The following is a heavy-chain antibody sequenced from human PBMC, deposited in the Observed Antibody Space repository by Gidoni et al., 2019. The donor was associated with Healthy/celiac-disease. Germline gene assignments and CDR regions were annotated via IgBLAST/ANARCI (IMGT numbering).Heavy chain of an antibody. CDR1: GFTFRSYA. D-gene: IGHD6-19*01. CDR2: ISYDGSNK. CDR3: ARGGSGWYYFDY. V-gene: IGHV3-30*01. J-gene: IGHJ4*02. Sequence: QVQLVESGGGVVQPGRSLRLSCAASGFTFRSYAMHWVRQAPGKGLVWVAVISYDGSNKYYADSVKGRFTISRDNSKNTLYLQMNSLRAEDTAVYYCARGGSGWYYFDYWGQGTLVTVSS.